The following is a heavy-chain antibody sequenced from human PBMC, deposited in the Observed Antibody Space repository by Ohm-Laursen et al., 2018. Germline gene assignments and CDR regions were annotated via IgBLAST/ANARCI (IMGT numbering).Heavy chain of an antibody. Sequence: SLRLSCTASGFTFDDYTMHWVRQAPGKGLEWVSLISWDGRKTYYADSVKGRFTISRDDSKNMVYLQMNSLRAEDTAMYYCARGYSTSSVLDYWGQGTLVTVSS. D-gene: IGHD6-6*01. CDR2: ISWDGRKT. J-gene: IGHJ4*02. V-gene: IGHV3-43*01. CDR1: GFTFDDYT. CDR3: ARGYSTSSVLDY.